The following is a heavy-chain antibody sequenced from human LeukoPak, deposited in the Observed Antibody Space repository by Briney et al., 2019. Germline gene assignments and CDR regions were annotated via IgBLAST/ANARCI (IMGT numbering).Heavy chain of an antibody. D-gene: IGHD6-6*01. CDR2: ISGSGGST. Sequence: PGGTLRLSCAASGFTFSSYGMSWVRQAPGKGLEWVSAISGSGGSTYYADSVKGRFTIPRDNSKNTLYLQMNSLRAEDTAVYYCAKDPYSSSLSYYFDYWGQGTLVTVSS. CDR1: GFTFSSYG. V-gene: IGHV3-23*01. CDR3: AKDPYSSSLSYYFDY. J-gene: IGHJ4*02.